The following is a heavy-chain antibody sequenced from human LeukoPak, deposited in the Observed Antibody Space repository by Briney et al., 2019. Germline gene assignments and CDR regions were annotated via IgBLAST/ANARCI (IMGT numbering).Heavy chain of an antibody. CDR1: GFTFSSYW. V-gene: IGHV3-7*01. CDR3: AREAENDAFDI. J-gene: IGHJ3*02. CDR2: IKQDGSEK. Sequence: PGGSLRLSCAASGFTFSSYWMSWVRQAPGKGLEWVANIKQDGSEKYYVDSVKGRLTISRDNAKNSLYLQMNSLRAEDTAVYYCAREAENDAFDIWGQGTMVTVS. D-gene: IGHD5-24*01.